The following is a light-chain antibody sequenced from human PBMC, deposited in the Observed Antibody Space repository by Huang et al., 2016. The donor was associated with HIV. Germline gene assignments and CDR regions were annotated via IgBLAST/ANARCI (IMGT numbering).Light chain of an antibody. CDR2: GAS. V-gene: IGKV1-39*01. Sequence: DIQMTQSPSSLSASVGDRVTITCRASQSISSYLNWYQQKPGKATKLLIYGASTLQRGVPLRFSGSGSGTDFTLTISSLQPEDFATYYCQQSDSTPTFGGGTKVEIK. CDR3: QQSDSTPT. CDR1: QSISSY. J-gene: IGKJ4*01.